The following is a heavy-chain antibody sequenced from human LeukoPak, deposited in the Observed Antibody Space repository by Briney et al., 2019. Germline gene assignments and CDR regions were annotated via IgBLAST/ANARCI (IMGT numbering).Heavy chain of an antibody. D-gene: IGHD3-16*01. J-gene: IGHJ3*02. CDR2: IYSGGST. V-gene: IGHV3-53*04. Sequence: GGSLRLSCAASGFTVSSNYMSWVRRAPGKGLEWVSVIYSGGSTYYADSVKGRFTISRHNSKNTLYLQMNSLRAEDTAVYYYARFYGGGAFDIWGQGTMVTVSS. CDR1: GFTVSSNY. CDR3: ARFYGGGAFDI.